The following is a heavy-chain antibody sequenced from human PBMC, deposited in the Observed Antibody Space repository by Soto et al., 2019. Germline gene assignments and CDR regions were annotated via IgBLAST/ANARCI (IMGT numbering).Heavy chain of an antibody. CDR2: IYYSGST. D-gene: IGHD3-3*01. CDR3: ARDKRITIFGVVIEGDPTDYYGMDV. J-gene: IGHJ6*02. Sequence: SETLSLTCTVSGGSISSGDYYWSWIRQPPGKGLEWIGYIYYSGSTYYNPSLKSRVTISVDTSKNQFSLKLSFVTAADTAVYYCARDKRITIFGVVIEGDPTDYYGMDVWGQGTTVTVSS. CDR1: GGSISSGDYY. V-gene: IGHV4-30-4*01.